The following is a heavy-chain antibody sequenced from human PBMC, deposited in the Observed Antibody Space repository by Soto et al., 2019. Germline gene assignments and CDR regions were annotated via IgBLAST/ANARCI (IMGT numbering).Heavy chain of an antibody. CDR3: ARDIGFDYVN. V-gene: IGHV3-7*01. CDR2: VKEDGSEL. J-gene: IGHJ4*02. Sequence: LRLSCAVSGFNVMSYWMSWVRQAPGKGLEWVASVKEDGSELYYLHSVRGRFSIPRDSAGNALHLTMNYLSAEDTGVYFCARDIGFDYVNWGQGIPVTVSS. CDR1: GFNVMSYW. D-gene: IGHD3-16*01.